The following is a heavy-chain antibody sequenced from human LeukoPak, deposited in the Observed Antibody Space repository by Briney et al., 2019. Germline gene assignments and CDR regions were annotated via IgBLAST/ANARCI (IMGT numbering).Heavy chain of an antibody. CDR1: GGTFSSYA. CDR3: ARARGRSYYDSPADAFDI. J-gene: IGHJ3*02. Sequence: SVKVSCKASGGTFSSYAISWVRPAPGQGLEWMGRIIPILGIANYAQKFQGRVTITADKSTSTAYMELSSLRSEDTAVYYCARARGRSYYDSPADAFDIWGQGTMVTVSS. D-gene: IGHD3-22*01. V-gene: IGHV1-69*04. CDR2: IIPILGIA.